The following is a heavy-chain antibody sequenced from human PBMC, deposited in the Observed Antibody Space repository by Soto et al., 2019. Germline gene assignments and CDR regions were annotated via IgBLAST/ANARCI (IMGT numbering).Heavy chain of an antibody. CDR3: ARRAVMVATYYYYYGMDV. CDR2: IYYSGST. D-gene: IGHD6-19*01. CDR1: GGSISSSSYY. J-gene: IGHJ6*02. Sequence: PSETLSLTCTVSGGSISSSSYYWGWIRQPPGKGLEWIGSIYYSGSTYYNPSLKGRVTISVDTSKNQFSLKLSSVTAADTAVYYCARRAVMVATYYYYYGMDVWGQGTTVTVSS. V-gene: IGHV4-39*01.